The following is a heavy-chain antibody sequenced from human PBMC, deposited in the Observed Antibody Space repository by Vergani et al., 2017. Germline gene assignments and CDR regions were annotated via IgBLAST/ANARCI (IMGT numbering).Heavy chain of an antibody. CDR3: ARSSSWYIYFDY. D-gene: IGHD6-13*01. CDR2: SSWNSGRI. V-gene: IGHV3-9*01. J-gene: IGHJ4*02. Sequence: EVQLVESGGGLVQPGRSLRLSCAASGFSFDDYDMHWVRQAPGKGLEWVSGSSWNSGRIVYADSVKGRFTISRDNAKNSLYLQMNSPRAEDTALYYCARSSSWYIYFDYWGQGTLVTVSS. CDR1: GFSFDDYD.